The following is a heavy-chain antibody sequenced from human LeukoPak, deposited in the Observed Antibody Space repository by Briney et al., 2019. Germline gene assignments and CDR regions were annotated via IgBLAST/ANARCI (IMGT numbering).Heavy chain of an antibody. CDR2: IKSRADGGAT. CDR3: ITGIQVWSFTASIDY. J-gene: IGHJ4*02. CDR1: GFSFSNAW. Sequence: GGSLRLSCATSGFSFSNAWMHWVRQAPGKGPEWVGLIKSRADGGATVYAAPLKGRFTISRDASENTLYLEMRSLKADDTAVYYCITGIQVWSFTASIDYWGQRILVTVSS. D-gene: IGHD5-18*01. V-gene: IGHV3-15*01.